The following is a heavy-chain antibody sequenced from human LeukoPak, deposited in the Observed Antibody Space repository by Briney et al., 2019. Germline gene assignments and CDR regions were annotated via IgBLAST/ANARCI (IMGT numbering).Heavy chain of an antibody. CDR1: GFASNTYA. D-gene: IGHD3-10*01. V-gene: IGHV3-33*01. CDR3: AREIFGSGSYPGF. J-gene: IGHJ4*02. Sequence: GSLRLSCAASGFASNTYAMHWVRQAPGQGLEWVALIWHDGSHKFYSNSVRGQFTISRDNSKNTVSLQMNNLRPEDTAVYYCAREIFGSGSYPGFWGQGTLVTVSS. CDR2: IWHDGSHK.